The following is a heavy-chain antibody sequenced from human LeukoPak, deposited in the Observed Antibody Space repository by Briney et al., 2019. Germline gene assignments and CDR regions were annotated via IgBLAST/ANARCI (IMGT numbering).Heavy chain of an antibody. Sequence: GASVKVSCKASGYTFTSYGISWVRPAPGQGLEWMGCISAYNGNTNYAQKLQGRVTMTTDTSTSTAYMELRSLRSDDTAVYYCARASHVDCSSTSCYADPFDYWGQGTLVTVSS. CDR3: ARASHVDCSSTSCYADPFDY. V-gene: IGHV1-18*04. D-gene: IGHD2-2*01. CDR1: GYTFTSYG. J-gene: IGHJ4*02. CDR2: ISAYNGNT.